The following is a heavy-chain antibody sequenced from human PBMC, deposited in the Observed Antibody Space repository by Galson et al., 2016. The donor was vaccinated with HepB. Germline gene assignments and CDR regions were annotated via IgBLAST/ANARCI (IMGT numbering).Heavy chain of an antibody. CDR2: ISWNTGDI. CDR1: GFTFDDYA. Sequence: SLRLSCAASGFTFDDYAMHWVRQAPGKGLEWVSFISWNTGDIGYAGSVKGRFTVSRDNAKNSLYLQMNSLRDEDTALYYCAKGRSGGGYDGFDNWGQGTLVTVSS. D-gene: IGHD2-15*01. V-gene: IGHV3-9*01. CDR3: AKGRSGGGYDGFDN. J-gene: IGHJ4*02.